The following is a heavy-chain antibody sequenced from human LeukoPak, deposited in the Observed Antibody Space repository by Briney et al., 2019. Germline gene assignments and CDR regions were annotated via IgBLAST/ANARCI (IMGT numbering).Heavy chain of an antibody. CDR2: MDYSGST. V-gene: IGHV4-59*08. D-gene: IGHD3-10*01. Sequence: SETLSLTCTVSGGSIRSYYWTWIRQPPGKGLEWIGYMDYSGSTNYNPSLKSRVTISVDTSKNQFSLKLSSVTAADTAVYYCARIWFGESYYFDYWGQGTLVTVSS. CDR1: GGSIRSYY. J-gene: IGHJ4*02. CDR3: ARIWFGESYYFDY.